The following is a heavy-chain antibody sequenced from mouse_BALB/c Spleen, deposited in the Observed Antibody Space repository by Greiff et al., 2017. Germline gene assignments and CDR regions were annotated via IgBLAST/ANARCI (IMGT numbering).Heavy chain of an antibody. J-gene: IGHJ3*01. V-gene: IGHV14-3*02. D-gene: IGHD2-4*01. CDR2: IDPANGNT. Sequence: EVQLQESGAELVKPGASVKLSCTASGFNIKDTYMHWVKQRPEQGLEWIGRIDPANGNTKYDPKFQGKATITADTSSNTAYLQLSSLTSEDTAVYYCARSWDYGNWFAYWGQGTLVTVS. CDR3: ARSWDYGNWFAY. CDR1: GFNIKDTY.